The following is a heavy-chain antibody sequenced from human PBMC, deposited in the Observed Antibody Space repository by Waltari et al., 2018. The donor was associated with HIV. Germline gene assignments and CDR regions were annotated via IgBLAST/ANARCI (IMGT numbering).Heavy chain of an antibody. V-gene: IGHV4-61*02. Sequence: QVQLQESGPGLVKPSQTLSLTCTVSGGSISSGSYYWSWIRQPAGKGLEWIGRIYTSRSTNYNPSLKSRVTISVDPSKNQLSLKLSSVTAADTAVYYCARATGDSPFDYWGQGTLVTVSS. CDR2: IYTSRST. CDR1: GGSISSGSYY. J-gene: IGHJ4*02. CDR3: ARATGDSPFDY. D-gene: IGHD4-17*01.